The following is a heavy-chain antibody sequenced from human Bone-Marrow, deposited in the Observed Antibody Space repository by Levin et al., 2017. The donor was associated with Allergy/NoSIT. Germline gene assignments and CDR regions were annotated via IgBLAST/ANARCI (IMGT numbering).Heavy chain of an antibody. CDR1: GFTFSNYA. Sequence: AGGSLRLSCAASGFTFSNYAMNWVRQAPGKGLEWVSHISGSGGSTYYADSVKGRFTISRDNSKNTLYLQMNSLRAEDTAVYYCTKDGWDYWGQGTLVTVSS. J-gene: IGHJ4*02. D-gene: IGHD2-15*01. CDR3: TKDGWDY. V-gene: IGHV3-23*01. CDR2: ISGSGGST.